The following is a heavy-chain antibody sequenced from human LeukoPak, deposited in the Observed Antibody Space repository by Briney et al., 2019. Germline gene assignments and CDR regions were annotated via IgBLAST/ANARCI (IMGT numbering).Heavy chain of an antibody. CDR2: IWYDGSNK. CDR1: GFTFSSYG. Sequence: GGSLRLSCAASGFTFSSYGMHWVRQAPGKGLEWVAVIWYDGSNKYYADSVKGRFTISRDNSKNTLYLQMNSLRAEDTAVYYCARDNTIAAAGTFDYWGQGTLVTVSS. CDR3: ARDNTIAAAGTFDY. J-gene: IGHJ4*02. D-gene: IGHD6-13*01. V-gene: IGHV3-33*01.